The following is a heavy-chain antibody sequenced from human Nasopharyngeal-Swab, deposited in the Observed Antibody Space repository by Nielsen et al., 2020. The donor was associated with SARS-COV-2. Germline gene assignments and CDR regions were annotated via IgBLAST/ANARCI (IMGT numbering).Heavy chain of an antibody. J-gene: IGHJ4*02. Sequence: ETLSLTWAASGFTFDDYTMHWVRQAPGKGLEWVSLISWDGGSTYYADSVKGRFTISRDNSKNSLYLQMNSLRTEDTALYYCAKGVIAARLFPFDYWGQGTLVTVSS. CDR1: GFTFDDYT. D-gene: IGHD6-6*01. CDR2: ISWDGGST. V-gene: IGHV3-43*01. CDR3: AKGVIAARLFPFDY.